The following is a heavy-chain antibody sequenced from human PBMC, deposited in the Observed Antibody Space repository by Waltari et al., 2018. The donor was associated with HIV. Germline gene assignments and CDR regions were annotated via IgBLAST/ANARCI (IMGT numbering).Heavy chain of an antibody. V-gene: IGHV3-7*01. CDR1: GFTFSSTR. CDR2: IKPDGSET. Sequence: EVQLVESGGGLVQPGESLRLSCAASGFTFSSTRMSWVRPAPGKGREWVAKIKPDGSETYYVDSVKGRFTISRDNAKTSLYLQMNSLRAEDTAVYFCAREYFYESSGYYYRSTFDYWGQGTLVTVSS. D-gene: IGHD3-22*01. CDR3: AREYFYESSGYYYRSTFDY. J-gene: IGHJ4*02.